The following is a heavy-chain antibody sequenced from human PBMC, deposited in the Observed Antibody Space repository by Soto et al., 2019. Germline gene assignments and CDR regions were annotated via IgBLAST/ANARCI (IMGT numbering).Heavy chain of an antibody. CDR2: IYCNDDK. V-gene: IGHV2-5*01. CDR3: AHSLSGWKFDS. J-gene: IGHJ4*02. CDR1: GFSLSTSGVG. Sequence: SGPTLVNPTHTLTLTCTFSGFSLSTSGVGVGWLRQPPGNALEWLALIYCNDDKRHSPPLKSSLPTTKDPYKTQVPLTNTNMAPGDTATYSCAHSLSGWKFDSGGQGTRLPAPS. D-gene: IGHD6-19*01.